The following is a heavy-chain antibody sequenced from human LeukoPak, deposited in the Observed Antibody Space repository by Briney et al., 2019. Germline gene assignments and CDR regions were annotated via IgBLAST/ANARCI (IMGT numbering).Heavy chain of an antibody. Sequence: GRSLRLSCAASGFTFDDYAMHWVRQAPGKGLEWVSGISWNSGSICYADAVKGRFTISRDNAKNSLYLQMNSLRAEDTAVYYCAKALRNPYCSSTSCYTGPPDYWGQGTLVTVSS. CDR2: ISWNSGSI. CDR3: AKALRNPYCSSTSCYTGPPDY. CDR1: GFTFDDYA. D-gene: IGHD2-2*02. V-gene: IGHV3-9*01. J-gene: IGHJ4*02.